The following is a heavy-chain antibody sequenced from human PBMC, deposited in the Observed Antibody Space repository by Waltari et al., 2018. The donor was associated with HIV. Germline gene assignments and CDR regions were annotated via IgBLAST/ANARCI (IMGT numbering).Heavy chain of an antibody. V-gene: IGHV3-23*01. J-gene: IGHJ5*02. D-gene: IGHD2-2*02. Sequence: EVQVLESGGTLVQQGGSLRVSCAASGFAFSNYGGSWVRQAAGQGLEWVSAISKSGDRTYYADSVRGRFTISRDNSKNTLSLQMNSLRVEDTAVYYCAIPGSGLYPTPLDLWGQGTLVTVSS. CDR3: AIPGSGLYPTPLDL. CDR2: ISKSGDRT. CDR1: GFAFSNYG.